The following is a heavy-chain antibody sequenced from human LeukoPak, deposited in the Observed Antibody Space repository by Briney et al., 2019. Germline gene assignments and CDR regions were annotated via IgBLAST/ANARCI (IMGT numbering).Heavy chain of an antibody. D-gene: IGHD3-3*01. CDR3: AKGSWSAYYYYMDV. V-gene: IGHV3-23*01. CDR2: ISGSGGST. CDR1: GFTFSSYA. J-gene: IGHJ6*03. Sequence: GGSLRLSCAASGFTFSSYAMSWVRQAPGMGLEWVSAISGSGGSTYYADSVKGRFTISRDNSKNTLYLQMNSLRAEDTAVYYCAKGSWSAYYYYMDVWGKGTTVTVSS.